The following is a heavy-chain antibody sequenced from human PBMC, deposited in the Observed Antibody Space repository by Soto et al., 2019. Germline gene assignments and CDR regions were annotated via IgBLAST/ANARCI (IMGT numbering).Heavy chain of an antibody. D-gene: IGHD1-26*01. CDR3: ARHSNSASSYCAFEC. V-gene: IGHV5-51*01. CDR2: IYPDDSDT. J-gene: IGHJ3*01. CDR1: GYPFNHHW. Sequence: GDSLTLSCKGSGYPFNHHWIGWVRQMPGNGLEWMGIIYPDDSDTRYSPSFQGQVTISADKSISTAYLQRSSLKASDTAIYYCARHSNSASSYCAFECWGQGTLVTVSS.